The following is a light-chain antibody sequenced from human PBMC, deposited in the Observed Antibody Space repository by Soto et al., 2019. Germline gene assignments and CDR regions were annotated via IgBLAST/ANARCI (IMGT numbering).Light chain of an antibody. CDR2: DAS. J-gene: IGKJ3*01. CDR1: QDISNH. V-gene: IGKV1-33*01. Sequence: DIQMTQSPSSLSASVGERVTITCQASQDISNHLIWYQQKPGKAPKFLIYDASNLETGVPSRFSGSGSGTDLTFSISSLQPEDVATYFCQQSHILPRTFGPGTKVGIK. CDR3: QQSHILPRT.